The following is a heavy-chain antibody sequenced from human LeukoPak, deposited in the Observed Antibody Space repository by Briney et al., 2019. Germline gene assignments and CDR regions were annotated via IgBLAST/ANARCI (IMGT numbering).Heavy chain of an antibody. CDR3: ARGVLPRYCSGGSCSPGAVDY. V-gene: IGHV4-34*01. D-gene: IGHD2-15*01. J-gene: IGHJ4*02. Sequence: SETLSLTCTVSGGSISGYYWSWIRQPPGKGLEWIGEINHSGSTNYNPSLKSRVTISVDTSKNQFSLKLSSVTAADTAVYYCARGVLPRYCSGGSCSPGAVDYWGQGTLVTVSS. CDR2: INHSGST. CDR1: GGSISGYY.